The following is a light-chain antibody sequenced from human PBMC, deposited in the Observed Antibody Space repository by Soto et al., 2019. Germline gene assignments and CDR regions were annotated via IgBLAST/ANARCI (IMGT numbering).Light chain of an antibody. CDR3: QQRSNWLWT. CDR2: DAS. CDR1: QSVSSY. J-gene: IGKJ1*01. V-gene: IGKV3-11*01. Sequence: EIVLTHSPATLSLSPGERATLSCRASQSVSSYLAWYQQKPGQAPRLLIYDASNRATGIPARFSGSGSGTDFTLTISSLEPEDFAAYYCQQRSNWLWTFGQGTKV.